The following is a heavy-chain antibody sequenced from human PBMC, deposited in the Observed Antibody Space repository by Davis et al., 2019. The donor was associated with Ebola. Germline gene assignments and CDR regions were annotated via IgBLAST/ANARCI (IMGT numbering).Heavy chain of an antibody. CDR3: ARDYYGATVAGADY. CDR2: IYYSGST. Sequence: MPSETLSLTCTVPGGSISSYYWSWIRQPPGKGLEWIGYIYYSGSTNYNPSLKSRVTISVDTSKNQFSLKLSSVTAADTAVYYCARDYYGATVAGADYWGQGTLVTVSS. V-gene: IGHV4-59*01. J-gene: IGHJ4*02. D-gene: IGHD4-17*01. CDR1: GGSISSYY.